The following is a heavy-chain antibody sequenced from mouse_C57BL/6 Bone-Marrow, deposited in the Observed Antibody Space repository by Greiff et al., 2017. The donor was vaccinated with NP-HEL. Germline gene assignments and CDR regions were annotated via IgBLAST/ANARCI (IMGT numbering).Heavy chain of an antibody. CDR1: GYTFTSYW. CDR2: IDPSDSYT. V-gene: IGHV1-59*01. D-gene: IGHD2-4*01. CDR3: ARTDYDYAAWFAY. J-gene: IGHJ3*01. Sequence: VQLQQPGAELVRPGTSVKLSCKASGYTFTSYWMHWVKQRPGQGLEWIGLIDPSDSYTNYNQKFKGKATLTVDTSSSTAYMQLSSLTSEDSAVYYCARTDYDYAAWFAYWGQGTLVTVSA.